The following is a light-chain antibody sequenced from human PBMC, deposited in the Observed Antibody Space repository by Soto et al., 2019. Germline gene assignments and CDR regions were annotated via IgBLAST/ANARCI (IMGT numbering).Light chain of an antibody. V-gene: IGLV2-14*01. CDR2: DVS. J-gene: IGLJ3*02. CDR3: SSYTSSTNWV. Sequence: QSALTQPASVSGSPGQSITISCTGTSSDVGGYNYVSWYQQHPGKAPKLMIYDVSNRPSWVSNRFSGSKSGNTASLTISGLQAEDEADYYCSSYTSSTNWVFGGGTKLTVL. CDR1: SSDVGGYNY.